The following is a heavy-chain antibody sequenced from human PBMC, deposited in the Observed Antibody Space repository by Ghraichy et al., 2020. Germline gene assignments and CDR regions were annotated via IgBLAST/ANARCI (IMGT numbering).Heavy chain of an antibody. CDR3: ARGGDRGYYYNAFDL. V-gene: IGHV3-48*03. J-gene: IGHJ3*01. D-gene: IGHD5-12*01. CDR2: ISSSSATI. CDR1: GFTFSNHE. Sequence: GGSLRLSCAASGFTFSNHEMNWVRQSPGKGLEWISYISSSSATIFYADSVKGRFTISRDNAKNSLYLQMNSLRVEDTTVYYCARGGDRGYYYNAFDLWGQGTLVTVSS.